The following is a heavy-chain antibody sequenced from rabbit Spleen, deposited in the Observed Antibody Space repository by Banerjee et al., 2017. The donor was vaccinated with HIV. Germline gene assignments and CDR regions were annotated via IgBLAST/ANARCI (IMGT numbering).Heavy chain of an antibody. Sequence: QSLEESGGRLVTPGGSLTLSCKASGIDLMSIAMSWVRQAPGKGLEWITCINMVTGKSVYASWAKGRFIMSRTSSTKVTLQMTSLTAADTATYFCARDLVAVIGWNFSLWGQGTLVTVS. CDR1: GIDLMSIA. CDR3: ARDLVAVIGWNFSL. CDR2: INMVTGKS. V-gene: IGHV1S40*01. D-gene: IGHD1-1*01. J-gene: IGHJ4*01.